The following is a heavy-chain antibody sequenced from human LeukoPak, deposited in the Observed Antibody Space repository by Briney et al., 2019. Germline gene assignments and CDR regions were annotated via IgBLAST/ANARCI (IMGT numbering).Heavy chain of an antibody. CDR2: MNPNSGNT. CDR1: GYTFTSYD. Sequence: GASVKVSCKASGYTFTSYDINWVRQATGQGLEWMGWMNPNSGNTGYAQNFQGRVTITRNTSISTAYMELSSLRSEDTAVYYCAREQIWYDILTGYTVVPFFDYWGQGTLVTVSS. J-gene: IGHJ4*02. V-gene: IGHV1-8*03. D-gene: IGHD3-9*01. CDR3: AREQIWYDILTGYTVVPFFDY.